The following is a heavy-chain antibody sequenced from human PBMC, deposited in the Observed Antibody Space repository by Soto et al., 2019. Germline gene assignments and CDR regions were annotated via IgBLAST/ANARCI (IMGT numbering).Heavy chain of an antibody. CDR2: ISGSGGST. Sequence: VSLRLSCAASGFTFSSYAMSWVRQAPGKGLEWVSAISGSGGSTYYADSVKGRFTISRDSSTTTLQLNRLRTEDTAVYYCARPRGYGVFDAYDIWGQGAMVTVSS. V-gene: IGHV3-23*01. D-gene: IGHD4-17*01. CDR1: GFTFSSYA. J-gene: IGHJ3*02. CDR3: ARPRGYGVFDAYDI.